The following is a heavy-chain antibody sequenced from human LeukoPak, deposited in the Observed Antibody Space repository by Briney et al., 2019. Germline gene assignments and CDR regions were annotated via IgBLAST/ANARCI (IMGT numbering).Heavy chain of an antibody. D-gene: IGHD3-22*01. V-gene: IGHV3-21*01. CDR2: ISSSSSYI. CDR3: ASNPQTMIVVVDDY. CDR1: GFTFSSYS. J-gene: IGHJ4*02. Sequence: GGSLRLSCAASGFTFSSYSTNWVRQAPGKGLEWVSSISSSSSYIYYADSVKGRFTISRDNAKNSLYLQMNSLRAEDTAVYYCASNPQTMIVVVDDYWGQGTLVTVSS.